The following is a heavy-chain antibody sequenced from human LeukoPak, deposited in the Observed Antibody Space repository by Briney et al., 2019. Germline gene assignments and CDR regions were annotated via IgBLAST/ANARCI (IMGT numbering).Heavy chain of an antibody. CDR2: INHSGST. Sequence: SETLSPTCAVYGGSFSGYYWSWIRQPPGKGLEWIGEINHSGSTNYNPSLKSRVTISVDTSKNQFSLKLSSVTAADTAVYYCALRAKYCSSTSCFNWFDPWGQGTLVTVSS. V-gene: IGHV4-34*01. CDR3: ALRAKYCSSTSCFNWFDP. CDR1: GGSFSGYY. J-gene: IGHJ5*02. D-gene: IGHD2-2*01.